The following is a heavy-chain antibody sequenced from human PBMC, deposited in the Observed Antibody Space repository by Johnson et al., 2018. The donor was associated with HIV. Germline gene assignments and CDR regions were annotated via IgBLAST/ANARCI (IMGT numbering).Heavy chain of an antibody. Sequence: VLLVESGGDVVQPGRSLRLSCAAFGFDFNTHNIHWVRQAPGKGLEWVTLISYHGSDTYYADSVQGRFTISRDNSRNMVYLEMNSLRTEDTAVYYCARGLKGAFDIWGQGTRVTVSA. CDR1: GFDFNTHN. CDR3: ARGLKGAFDI. V-gene: IGHV3-30*04. CDR2: ISYHGSDT. J-gene: IGHJ3*02.